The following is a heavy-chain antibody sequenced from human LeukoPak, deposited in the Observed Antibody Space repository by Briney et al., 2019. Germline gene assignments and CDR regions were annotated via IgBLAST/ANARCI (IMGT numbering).Heavy chain of an antibody. CDR1: GFTFSTYG. V-gene: IGHV3-30*02. CDR3: AKGGMQVWSNPVDH. CDR2: IRYDGSNK. J-gene: IGHJ4*02. D-gene: IGHD5-18*01. Sequence: PGGSLRLSCAASGFTFSTYGMHWVRQTPGKGLEWVAVIRYDGSNKYYADSVKGRFTISRDNSKNTLYLQMNSLRAEDTAVYYCAKGGMQVWSNPVDHWGQGTLVTVSS.